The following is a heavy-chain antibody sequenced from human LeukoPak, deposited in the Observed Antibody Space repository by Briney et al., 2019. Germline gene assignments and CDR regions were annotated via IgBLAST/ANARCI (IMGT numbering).Heavy chain of an antibody. Sequence: ASVKVSCKASGYTFTGYYIHWLRQAPGQGLEWMGRISPNSGDTNYAQKFQGRVTMTRDTSISTAYMELSSLRSDDTAVYYCTRRENDYWGQGTLVTVSS. V-gene: IGHV1-2*06. J-gene: IGHJ4*02. D-gene: IGHD5-24*01. CDR1: GYTFTGYY. CDR3: TRRENDY. CDR2: ISPNSGDT.